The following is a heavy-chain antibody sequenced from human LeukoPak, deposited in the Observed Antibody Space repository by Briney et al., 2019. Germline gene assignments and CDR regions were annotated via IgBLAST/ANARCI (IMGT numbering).Heavy chain of an antibody. V-gene: IGHV1-46*01. Sequence: ASVKVSCKASGYTFTSYYMHWVRQAPGQGLEWMGIINPSGGSTSYAQKFQGRVTMTRDTSTSTVYMELSSLRSEDTAVYYCARDHEVRGVASNYFGYWGQGTLVTVSS. J-gene: IGHJ4*02. CDR3: ARDHEVRGVASNYFGY. CDR2: INPSGGST. CDR1: GYTFTSYY. D-gene: IGHD3-10*01.